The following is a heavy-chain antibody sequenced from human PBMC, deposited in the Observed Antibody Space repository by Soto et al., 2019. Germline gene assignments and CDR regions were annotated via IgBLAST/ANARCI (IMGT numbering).Heavy chain of an antibody. D-gene: IGHD3-22*01. J-gene: IGHJ4*02. CDR3: ARENYYDSSGQIDY. CDR2: IYHSGGT. Sequence: QLQLQESGSGLVKPSQTLSLTCAVSGGSISSGGYSWSWIRQPPGKGLAWIGYIYHSGGTYYNPSRKSRVTISVDRSKHQFSLKLSSVTAADTAVYYCARENYYDSSGQIDYWGQGTLVTVSS. V-gene: IGHV4-30-2*01. CDR1: GGSISSGGYS.